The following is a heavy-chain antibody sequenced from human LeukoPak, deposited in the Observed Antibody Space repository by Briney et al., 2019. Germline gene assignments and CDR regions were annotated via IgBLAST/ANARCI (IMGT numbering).Heavy chain of an antibody. D-gene: IGHD3-16*02. J-gene: IGHJ4*02. CDR1: GFTFNTYT. CDR3: AREHHSTFGGVIVTQDYFDY. CDR2: INHSGST. V-gene: IGHV4-34*08. Sequence: GSLRLSCAASGFTFNTYTMNWIRQPPGKGLEWIGEINHSGSTNYNPSLKSRVTISVDTSKNQFSLKLSSVTAADTAVYYCAREHHSTFGGVIVTQDYFDYWGQGTLVTVSS.